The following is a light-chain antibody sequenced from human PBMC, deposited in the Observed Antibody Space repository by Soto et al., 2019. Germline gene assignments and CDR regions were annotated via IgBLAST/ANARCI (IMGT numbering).Light chain of an antibody. V-gene: IGKV3-20*01. Sequence: EVVLTQSPGTLSLSPGERATLSCRASPRVSSRDLTWYQQKPGQAPRLLIYGASSRATGIPDRFRGSGSGTGFILTVTRLEPEDFAVYYCQLDGSSTQATFGGGTKVEIK. CDR1: PRVSSRD. CDR2: GAS. CDR3: QLDGSSTQAT. J-gene: IGKJ4*01.